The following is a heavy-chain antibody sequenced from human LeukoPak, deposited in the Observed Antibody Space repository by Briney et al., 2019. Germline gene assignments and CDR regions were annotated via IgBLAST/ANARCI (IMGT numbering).Heavy chain of an antibody. CDR1: GGTFNNSA. J-gene: IGHJ5*02. CDR2: IMPLFGTA. CDR3: ARDVHGDYGSGWFDP. Sequence: SVKVSCKTSGGTFNNSAISWVRQAPGQGLEWLGGIMPLFGTAGYAQKFQGRVTITKDESTRTVYLELTSLASDDTAVYYCARDVHGDYGSGWFDPWGQGTLVSVSS. V-gene: IGHV1-69*05. D-gene: IGHD4-17*01.